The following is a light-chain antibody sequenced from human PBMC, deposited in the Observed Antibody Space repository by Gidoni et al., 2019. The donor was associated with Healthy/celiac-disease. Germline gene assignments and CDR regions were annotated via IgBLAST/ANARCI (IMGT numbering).Light chain of an antibody. CDR3: MQALQTPF. CDR1: QSLLHSNGYNY. Sequence: DIVMTQSPLSLPVTHGEPASISCRSSQSLLHSNGYNYLDWYLQKPGQSPQLLIYLGSNRASGVPDRFSGSGSGTDFTLKISRVEAEDVGVYYCMQALQTPFFGPGTKVDIK. J-gene: IGKJ3*01. V-gene: IGKV2-28*01. CDR2: LGS.